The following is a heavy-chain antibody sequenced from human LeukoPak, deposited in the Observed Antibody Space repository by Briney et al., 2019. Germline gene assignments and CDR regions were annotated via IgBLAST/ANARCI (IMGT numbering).Heavy chain of an antibody. CDR1: GGFFSGYY. D-gene: IGHD4-17*01. CDR2: INHSGST. J-gene: IGHJ4*02. Sequence: PSETLSLTCAVYGGFFSGYYWSWIRQPPGKGLEWIGEINHSGSTNYNPSLKSRVTISVDTSKNQFSLKLNSVTAADTAVYYCARAHYGDYVFDYWGQGTLVTVSS. V-gene: IGHV4-34*01. CDR3: ARAHYGDYVFDY.